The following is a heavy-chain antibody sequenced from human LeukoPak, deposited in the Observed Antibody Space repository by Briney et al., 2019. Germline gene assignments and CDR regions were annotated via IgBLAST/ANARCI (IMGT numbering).Heavy chain of an antibody. J-gene: IGHJ4*02. CDR3: MWISTGGY. CDR1: GFIVSSNS. CDR2: FYSGGST. Sequence: PAGSLRLSCAASGFIVSSNSMTWDRQAQGKGREWGSVFYSGGSTYSADSVKGRFTTSRDNFNNTVYLQMNSLRPEDTAVYYCMWISTGGYWGQGTLVTVS. V-gene: IGHV3-53*01. D-gene: IGHD5-12*01.